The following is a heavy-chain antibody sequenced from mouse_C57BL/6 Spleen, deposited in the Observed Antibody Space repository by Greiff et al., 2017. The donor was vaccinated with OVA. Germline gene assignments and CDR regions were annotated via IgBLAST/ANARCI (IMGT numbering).Heavy chain of an antibody. D-gene: IGHD2-4*01. CDR2: IDPSDSET. J-gene: IGHJ4*01. V-gene: IGHV1-52*01. Sequence: QVQLKQPGAELVRPGSSVKLSCKASGYTFTSYWMHWVKQRPIQGLEWIGNIDPSDSETHYNQKFKDKATLTVDKSSSTAYMQLSSLTSEDSAVYYCARAYDYDEGYYAMDYWGQGTSVTVSS. CDR1: GYTFTSYW. CDR3: ARAYDYDEGYYAMDY.